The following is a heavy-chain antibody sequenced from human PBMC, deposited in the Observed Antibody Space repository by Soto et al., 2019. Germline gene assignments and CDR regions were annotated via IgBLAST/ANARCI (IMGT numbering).Heavy chain of an antibody. CDR1: GFTFDDYA. Sequence: GGSLRLSCAASGFTFDDYAMHWVRQAPGKGLEWVSGISWNSGSIGYADSVKGRFTISRDNAKNSLYLQMNSLRAEDTALYYCAKDISRITILADAFDIWGQGTMVTVSS. V-gene: IGHV3-9*01. CDR2: ISWNSGSI. CDR3: AKDISRITILADAFDI. D-gene: IGHD3-10*01. J-gene: IGHJ3*02.